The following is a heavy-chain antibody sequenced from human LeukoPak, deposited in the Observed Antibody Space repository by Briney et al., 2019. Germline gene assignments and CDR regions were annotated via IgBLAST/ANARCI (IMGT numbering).Heavy chain of an antibody. D-gene: IGHD6-13*01. Sequence: GGSLRLSCAASGFTFDDYAMHWVRQAPGKGLEWVSGISWNSGSIGYADSVKGRFTISRDNAKNSLYLQMNSLRAEDTALYYCAKDRIAAAGMRYYYYGMDVWGQGTTVTVSS. CDR1: GFTFDDYA. CDR2: ISWNSGSI. J-gene: IGHJ6*02. V-gene: IGHV3-9*01. CDR3: AKDRIAAAGMRYYYYGMDV.